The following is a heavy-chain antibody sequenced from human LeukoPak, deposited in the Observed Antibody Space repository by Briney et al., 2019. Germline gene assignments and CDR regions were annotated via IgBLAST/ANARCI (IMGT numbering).Heavy chain of an antibody. D-gene: IGHD6-13*01. CDR2: IIPILGTA. Sequence: VASVKVSCKASGGTFSSYAISWVRQAPGQGLEWMGGIIPILGTANYAQKFQGRVTITADKSTSTAYMELSSLRSEDTAVYYCARDLSYSSSWPPYNWFDPWGQGTLVTVSS. CDR3: ARDLSYSSSWPPYNWFDP. V-gene: IGHV1-69*10. CDR1: GGTFSSYA. J-gene: IGHJ5*02.